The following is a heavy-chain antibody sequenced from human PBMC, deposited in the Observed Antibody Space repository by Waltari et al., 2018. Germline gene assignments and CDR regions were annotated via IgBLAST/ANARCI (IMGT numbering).Heavy chain of an antibody. J-gene: IGHJ1*01. Sequence: QVQLQESGQGLVKPSETLSLTCTVSGGSISRYYWSWIRQPAGKGLEWIGRIYTSGGTNYNPSLKSRVTMSVDTSKNQFSLKLSSVTAADTAVYYCASSGITIFGVADEYFQHWGQGTLVTVSS. D-gene: IGHD3-3*01. V-gene: IGHV4-4*07. CDR1: GGSISRYY. CDR2: IYTSGGT. CDR3: ASSGITIFGVADEYFQH.